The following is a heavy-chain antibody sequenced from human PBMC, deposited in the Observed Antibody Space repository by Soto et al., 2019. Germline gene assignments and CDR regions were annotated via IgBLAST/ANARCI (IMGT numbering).Heavy chain of an antibody. CDR2: VHHDGNA. D-gene: IGHD1-26*01. Sequence: SXETLSLTCVVSGFGVRSTYFWGWIRQPPGKGLEWIGSVHHDGNAYYPPSVLGRVTISVDTANNQVSLSLRSVTAEDTATYYCGRIIGATSVDYWGQGLLVTVSS. J-gene: IGHJ4*02. V-gene: IGHV4-38-2*01. CDR3: GRIIGATSVDY. CDR1: GFGVRSTYF.